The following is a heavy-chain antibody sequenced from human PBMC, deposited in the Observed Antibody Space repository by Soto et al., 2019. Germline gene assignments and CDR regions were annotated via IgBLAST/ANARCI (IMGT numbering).Heavy chain of an antibody. J-gene: IGHJ6*02. Sequence: QLQLQESGPGLVKPSETLSLTCTVSGDSIRSSSYWGWIRQPPGKGLEWIGSIYSTGNTYYNPSLNSQVTISVDTSKNQFSQNVISVTAADTAVYYCRRSSRYSTDVWGQGTTVTVSS. CDR1: GDSIRSSSY. CDR2: IYSTGNT. V-gene: IGHV4-39*01. CDR3: RRSSRYSTDV. D-gene: IGHD6-13*01.